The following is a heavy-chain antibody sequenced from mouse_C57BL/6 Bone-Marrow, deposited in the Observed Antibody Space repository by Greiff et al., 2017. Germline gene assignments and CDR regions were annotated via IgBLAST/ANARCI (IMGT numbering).Heavy chain of an antibody. CDR2: INPSSGYT. V-gene: IGHV1-4*01. CDR3: ARRVHYDYAMDY. CDR1: GYTFTSYT. J-gene: IGHJ4*01. Sequence: QVQLKESGAELARPGASVKMSCKASGYTFTSYTMHWVKQRPGQGLEWIGYINPSSGYTKYNQKFKDKATLTADKSSSTAYMQLSSLTSEDSAVYYCARRVHYDYAMDYWGQGTSVTVSS. D-gene: IGHD1-2*01.